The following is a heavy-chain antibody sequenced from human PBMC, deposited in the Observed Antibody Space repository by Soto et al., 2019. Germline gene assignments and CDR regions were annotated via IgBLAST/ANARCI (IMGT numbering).Heavy chain of an antibody. CDR1: GYTFTGYY. Sequence: GASVKVSCKASGYTFTGYYMHWVRQAPGQGLEWMGWINPNSGGTNYAQKFQGWVTMTRDTSISTAYMELSRLRSDDTAAYYCARAAGYNWNVMDYNCMDFWGQGTTVTVSS. CDR3: ARAAGYNWNVMDYNCMDF. CDR2: INPNSGGT. J-gene: IGHJ6*02. V-gene: IGHV1-2*04. D-gene: IGHD1-1*01.